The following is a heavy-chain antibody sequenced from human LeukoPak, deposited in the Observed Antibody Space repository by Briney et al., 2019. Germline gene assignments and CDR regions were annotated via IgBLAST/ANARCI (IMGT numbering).Heavy chain of an antibody. CDR2: ISSSSSYI. CDR1: GFTFSSYS. J-gene: IGHJ4*02. CDR3: AREAGPYTGFDY. V-gene: IGHV3-21*01. Sequence: GGSLRLSCAASGFTFSSYSMNWVRQAPGKGLEWVSSISSSSSYIYYADSVKGRFTISRDNAKNSLYLQMNSLRAEGTAVYYCAREAGPYTGFDYWGQGTLVTVSS. D-gene: IGHD3-16*01.